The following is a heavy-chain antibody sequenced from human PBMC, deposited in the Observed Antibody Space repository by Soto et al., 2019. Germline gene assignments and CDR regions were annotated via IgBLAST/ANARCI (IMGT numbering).Heavy chain of an antibody. V-gene: IGHV1-18*01. CDR3: ASLAVADVAFDI. CDR2: ISGYNGNT. Sequence: ASVKVSCKASGYTFRNYGFSWVRQAPGQGLEWMGWISGYNGNTNYAERLQGRVTMTTDTSTSTAYMELKSLRYDDTAVYYCASLAVADVAFDIWGQGTMVTVSS. J-gene: IGHJ3*02. D-gene: IGHD6-19*01. CDR1: GYTFRNYG.